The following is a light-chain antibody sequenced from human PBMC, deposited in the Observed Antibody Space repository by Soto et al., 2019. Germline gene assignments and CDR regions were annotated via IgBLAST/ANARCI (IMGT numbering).Light chain of an antibody. CDR1: QSVRTY. CDR3: QQRSNWPPIT. Sequence: EIVLTQSPVTLSLSPGERATLSCRASQSVRTYLALYHVKPGQAPRLLIYDASSRASGVPARFSGSGSGTDFTLTISSLEPEDFAVYYCQQRSNWPPITFGQGARLEIK. V-gene: IGKV3-11*01. J-gene: IGKJ5*01. CDR2: DAS.